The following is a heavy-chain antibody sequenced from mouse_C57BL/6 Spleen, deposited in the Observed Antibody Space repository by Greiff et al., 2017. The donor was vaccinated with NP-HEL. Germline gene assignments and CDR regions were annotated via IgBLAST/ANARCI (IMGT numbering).Heavy chain of an antibody. CDR3: ARDRGEGNAMDY. Sequence: EVQLVESEGGLVQPGSSMKLSCTASGFTFSDYYMAWVRQVPEKGLEWVANINYDGSSTYYLDSLKSRFIISRDNAKNILYLQMSSLKSEDTATYYCARDRGEGNAMDYWGQGTSVTVSS. CDR2: INYDGSST. CDR1: GFTFSDYY. D-gene: IGHD3-1*01. J-gene: IGHJ4*01. V-gene: IGHV5-16*01.